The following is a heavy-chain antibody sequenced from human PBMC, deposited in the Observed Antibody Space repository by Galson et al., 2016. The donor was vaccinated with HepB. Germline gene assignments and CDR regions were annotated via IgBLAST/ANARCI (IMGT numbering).Heavy chain of an antibody. D-gene: IGHD3-10*01. CDR2: IWYDGSNK. CDR3: AGDKISMVRKKPTFDY. V-gene: IGHV3-33*01. Sequence: SLRLSCAASGFTFSSYGMHWVRQAPGKGLEWVAVIWYDGSNKYYADSVKGRFTISRDNSKNTLYLQMNSLRAEDTAVYYSAGDKISMVRKKPTFDYLGQGTLVTVSS. J-gene: IGHJ4*02. CDR1: GFTFSSYG.